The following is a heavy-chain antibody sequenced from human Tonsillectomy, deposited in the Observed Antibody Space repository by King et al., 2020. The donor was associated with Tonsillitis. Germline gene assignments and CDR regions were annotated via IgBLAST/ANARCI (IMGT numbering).Heavy chain of an antibody. J-gene: IGHJ4*02. D-gene: IGHD6-19*01. CDR3: TRSEVQWLIQDY. CDR2: INIDGSST. Sequence: VQLVESGGGLVQPGGSLRLSCAASGFTFRTYWMHWVRQVPGKGLVWVSRINIDGSSTSYADSVKGRFTISRDNAKNTLYLQISSLRAEDTAVYYCTRSEVQWLIQDYWGQGTLVTVSS. V-gene: IGHV3-74*01. CDR1: GFTFRTYW.